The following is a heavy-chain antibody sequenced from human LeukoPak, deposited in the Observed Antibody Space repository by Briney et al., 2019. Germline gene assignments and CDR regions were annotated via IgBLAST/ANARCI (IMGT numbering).Heavy chain of an antibody. V-gene: IGHV3-74*01. CDR1: GFTFSIYW. CDR2: CDSDGSGT. J-gene: IGHJ3*02. D-gene: IGHD3-16*01. Sequence: HPGGSLRLSCAASGFTFSIYWMYWVRQAPGKGLMWVSRCDSDGSGTTYVGSVKGRFTVSRDNAKSTLYLQMSSLRAEDTAVYYCATSSVWGGAFNIWGQGTMVTVSS. CDR3: ATSSVWGGAFNI.